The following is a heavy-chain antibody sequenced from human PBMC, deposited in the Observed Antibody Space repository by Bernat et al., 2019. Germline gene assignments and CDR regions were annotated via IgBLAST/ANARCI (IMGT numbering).Heavy chain of an antibody. Sequence: QVQLVQSGAEVKKPGASVKVSCKASGYTFTGYYMHWVRQAPGQGLEWMGWINPNSGGTNYAQKFQDWVTMTRDTSISTAYMELSRLRSDDTAVYYCARGGWLQLAYYYYGMDVWGQGTTVTVSS. CDR1: GYTFTGYY. J-gene: IGHJ6*02. V-gene: IGHV1-2*04. CDR3: ARGGWLQLAYYYYGMDV. D-gene: IGHD5-24*01. CDR2: INPNSGGT.